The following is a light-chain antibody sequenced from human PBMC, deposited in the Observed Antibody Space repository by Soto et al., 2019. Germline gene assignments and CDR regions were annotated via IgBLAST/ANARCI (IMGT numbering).Light chain of an antibody. CDR2: LEGSGSY. Sequence: QPVLTQSSSASASLGSSVKLTCTLNSGHSSYIIAWHQQQPGKAPRYLMKLEGSGSYNKGSGVPDRFSGSSSGADRYLTISNLQVEDEADYYCETCDSNTHVVFGGGTKVTVL. CDR3: ETCDSNTHVV. J-gene: IGLJ2*01. CDR1: SGHSSYI. V-gene: IGLV4-60*02.